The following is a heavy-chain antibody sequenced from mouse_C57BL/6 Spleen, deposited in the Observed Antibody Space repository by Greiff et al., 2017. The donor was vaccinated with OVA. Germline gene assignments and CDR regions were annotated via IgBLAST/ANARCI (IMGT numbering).Heavy chain of an antibody. CDR2: ISSGSSTI. D-gene: IGHD2-3*01. Sequence: EVKLVESGGGLVKPGGSLKLSCAASGFTFSDYGMHWVRQAPEKGLEWVAYISSGSSTIYYADTVKGRFIISRDNAKNTLFLQMTRRRSEDAAMYYGAKLYAKPYWYFDVWGTGTTVTVSS. CDR1: GFTFSDYG. V-gene: IGHV5-17*01. CDR3: AKLYAKPYWYFDV. J-gene: IGHJ1*03.